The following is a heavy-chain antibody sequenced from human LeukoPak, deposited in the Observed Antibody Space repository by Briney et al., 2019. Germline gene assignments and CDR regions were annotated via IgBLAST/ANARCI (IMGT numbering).Heavy chain of an antibody. D-gene: IGHD3-10*01. CDR1: GFTFSSYG. J-gene: IGHJ3*02. CDR3: AKDLWFGELLYAFDI. CDR2: IRYDGSNK. V-gene: IGHV3-30*02. Sequence: GGSLRLSCAASGFTFSSYGMHWVRQAPGKGLEWVAFIRYDGSNKYYADSVKGRFTISRDNSKNTLYLQMDSLRAEDTAVYYCAKDLWFGELLYAFDIWGQGTMVTVSS.